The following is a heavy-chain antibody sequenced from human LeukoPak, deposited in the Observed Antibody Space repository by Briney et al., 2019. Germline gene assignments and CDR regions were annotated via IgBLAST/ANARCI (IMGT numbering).Heavy chain of an antibody. V-gene: IGHV3-23*05. CDR1: GFTFNSFA. CDR3: AKAFREFGTSSSYSSFDT. J-gene: IGHJ3*02. Sequence: GGSLRLSCAASGFTFNSFALGWFRQAPGKGLEWVSGIPYTRIVTYYADSVKGRFTISRDNSQNILYLQMNGLRAEDTAVYFCAKAFREFGTSSSYSSFDTWGQGRMVTVS. D-gene: IGHD5-18*01. CDR2: IPYTRIVT.